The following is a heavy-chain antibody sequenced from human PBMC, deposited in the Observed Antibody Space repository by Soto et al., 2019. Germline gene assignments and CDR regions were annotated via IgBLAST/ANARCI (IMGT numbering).Heavy chain of an antibody. D-gene: IGHD3-22*01. CDR2: IIPIFGTA. CDR1: GGTFSSYA. CDR3: ASGPPPPVDYYDSSGYPLPPPPPNY. V-gene: IGHV1-69*01. Sequence: QVQLVQSGAEVKKPGSSVKVSCKASGGTFSSYAISWVRQAPGQGLEWMGGIIPIFGTANYAQKFQGRVTMTADESTSTADMGLSSLRSEDTAVYYCASGPPPPVDYYDSSGYPLPPPPPNYWGQGTLVTVSS. J-gene: IGHJ4*02.